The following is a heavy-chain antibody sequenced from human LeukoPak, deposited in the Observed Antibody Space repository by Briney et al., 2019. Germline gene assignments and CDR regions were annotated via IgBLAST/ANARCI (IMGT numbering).Heavy chain of an antibody. Sequence: PGGSLRLSCAASGFTFSSYAMHWVRQAPGKGLEWVAVISYDGSNKYYADSVKGRFTISRDNSKNTLYLQMNSLRAEDTAVYYCVKDRVGTWEPIDYWGQGTLVTVSS. D-gene: IGHD1-26*01. J-gene: IGHJ4*02. V-gene: IGHV3-30-3*01. CDR2: ISYDGSNK. CDR3: VKDRVGTWEPIDY. CDR1: GFTFSSYA.